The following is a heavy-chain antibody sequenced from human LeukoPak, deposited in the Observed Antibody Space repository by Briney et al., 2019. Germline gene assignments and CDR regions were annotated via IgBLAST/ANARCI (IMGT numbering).Heavy chain of an antibody. CDR2: IYYIGST. CDR1: GGSISSYY. J-gene: IGHJ4*02. V-gene: IGHV4-59*12. CDR3: AREGGFYRPLDY. Sequence: PSETLSLTCTFSGGSISSYYWSWVRQPPGKGLEWIGCIYYIGSTNYNPSLKSRVTISVDTSKNQFSLKLSSVTAADTAVYYCAREGGFYRPLDYSGQGTLVTVSS. D-gene: IGHD6-25*01.